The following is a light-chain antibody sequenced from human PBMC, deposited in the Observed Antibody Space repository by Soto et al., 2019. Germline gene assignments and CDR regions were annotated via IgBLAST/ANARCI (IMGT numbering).Light chain of an antibody. J-gene: IGKJ4*01. Sequence: DIQMTQSPASLSASVGDRVTITCRASQTIHTYLNWYQHKPGKAPTLLIYGASTLQSGVPSRFGGSGSVTDFALTISSLQPEDFATYYCQQSSSSPRTFGGGTKVEIK. CDR2: GAS. CDR1: QTIHTY. V-gene: IGKV1-39*01. CDR3: QQSSSSPRT.